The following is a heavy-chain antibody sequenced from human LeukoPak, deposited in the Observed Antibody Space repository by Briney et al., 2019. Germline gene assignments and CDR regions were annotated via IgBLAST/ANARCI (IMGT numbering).Heavy chain of an antibody. V-gene: IGHV4-4*07. CDR2: IHNSGST. CDR3: ARDGLTGYSYGYHY. D-gene: IGHD5-18*01. J-gene: IGHJ4*02. CDR1: GGSISSYY. Sequence: SETLSLTCTVSGGSISSYYWSWIRQPAGKRLEWIGRIHNSGSTNYNPSLKSRVTMSIDTSKNQFSLKLTSVTAADTAVYYCARDGLTGYSYGYHYWGQGTLVTVSS.